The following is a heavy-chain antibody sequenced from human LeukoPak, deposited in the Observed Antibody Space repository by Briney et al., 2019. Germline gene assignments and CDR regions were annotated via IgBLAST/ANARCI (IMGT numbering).Heavy chain of an antibody. Sequence: GGSLRLSCAASGLTFSSYAMSWVRQAPGQGLDLLSSIRDSGGSTYYADSVKGRFTISRDNSQNTLYLQMNSLRAEDTAVYYCAKDRSGGGDYYFGMDVWGPGTTVTVSS. CDR3: AKDRSGGGDYYFGMDV. CDR1: GLTFSSYA. CDR2: IRDSGGST. J-gene: IGHJ6*02. D-gene: IGHD6-19*01. V-gene: IGHV3-23*01.